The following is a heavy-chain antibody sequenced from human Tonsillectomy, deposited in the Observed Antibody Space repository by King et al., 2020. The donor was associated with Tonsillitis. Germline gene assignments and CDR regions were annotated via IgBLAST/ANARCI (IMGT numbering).Heavy chain of an antibody. V-gene: IGHV3-48*01. CDR2: ISRTGNAK. CDR1: GFTFSDYG. J-gene: IGHJ2*01. D-gene: IGHD4-17*01. Sequence: VQLVESGGGLVQPGGSLRLSCAASGFTFSDYGMNWVRQTPGKGLEWVSYISRTGNAKHYADSLKGRLTISRDNAKNSLSLQMHSLRAEDTAVYYCAGMTTLTGSYWYFDLWGRGTLVTVSS. CDR3: AGMTTLTGSYWYFDL.